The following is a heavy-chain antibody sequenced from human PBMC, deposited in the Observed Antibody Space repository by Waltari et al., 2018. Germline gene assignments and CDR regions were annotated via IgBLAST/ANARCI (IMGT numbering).Heavy chain of an antibody. CDR1: GFTFSSYS. CDR2: ISSSSSYI. V-gene: IGHV3-21*01. D-gene: IGHD2-21*01. CDR3: ARGSRDGGDWDY. Sequence: EVQLVESGGGLVKPGGSLRLSCAASGFTFSSYSMNWVRQAPGKGLGGVSSISSSSSYIYYADSGKGRFTISRDNAKNSLYLQMNSLRAEDTAVYYCARGSRDGGDWDYWGQGTLVTVSS. J-gene: IGHJ4*02.